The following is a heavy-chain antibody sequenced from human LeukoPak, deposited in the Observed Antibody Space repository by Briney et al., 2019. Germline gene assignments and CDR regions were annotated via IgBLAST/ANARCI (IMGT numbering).Heavy chain of an antibody. Sequence: GGSLRLSCAASGFTFSTYALSWVRQAPGKGLECVSAISGSGGSTYSADSLKGRFTISRDNAKNSLYLQMNSLRAEDTAVYYCARELVSSIVVVTAMGYFDYWGQGTLVTVSS. CDR1: GFTFSTYA. V-gene: IGHV3-23*01. CDR2: ISGSGGST. J-gene: IGHJ4*02. D-gene: IGHD2-21*02. CDR3: ARELVSSIVVVTAMGYFDY.